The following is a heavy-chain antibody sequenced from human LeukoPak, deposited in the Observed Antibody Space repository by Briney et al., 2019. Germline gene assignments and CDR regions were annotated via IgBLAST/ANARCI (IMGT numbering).Heavy chain of an antibody. CDR3: ARLFHPALSGNYPFDY. V-gene: IGHV4-59*01. D-gene: IGHD1-26*01. CDR1: GGSINSYY. CDR2: IYYSGST. J-gene: IGHJ4*02. Sequence: SETLSLTCTVSGGSINSYYWSWIRQPPGKGLEWIAYIYYSGSTSYNPSLKSRVTISVDTSKNQFSLKLNSVTAADTAMYYCARLFHPALSGNYPFDYWGQGTLVTVSS.